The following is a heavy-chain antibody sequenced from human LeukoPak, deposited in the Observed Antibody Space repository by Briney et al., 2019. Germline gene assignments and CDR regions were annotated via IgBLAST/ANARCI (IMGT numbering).Heavy chain of an antibody. D-gene: IGHD3-10*01. V-gene: IGHV3-43*01. J-gene: IGHJ1*01. CDR1: GFTFDDYT. CDR3: AKDFLASGSPWLGFFLQ. Sequence: GGSLRLSCAASGFTFDDYTMHWARQAPGKGLGWVSLVRWDADTTYYADSVTGRFTISRDNSKNSLYLQMNSLRTEDTAFYYCAKDFLASGSPWLGFFLQWGQGTLVTVSS. CDR2: VRWDADTT.